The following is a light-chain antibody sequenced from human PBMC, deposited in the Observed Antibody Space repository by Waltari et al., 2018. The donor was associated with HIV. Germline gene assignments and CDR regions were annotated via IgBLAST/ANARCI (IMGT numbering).Light chain of an antibody. CDR2: GKN. V-gene: IGLV3-19*01. Sequence: SSELTQDPAVSVALGQTVRITCQGDSLRSYYASWYQQKPGQGPVLVIYGKNNRPSGVPDRFSGSSSGKTASLTITGAQAEDEADYYCNSRDSSGNYVFGTGTKVTVL. CDR1: SLRSYY. CDR3: NSRDSSGNYV. J-gene: IGLJ1*01.